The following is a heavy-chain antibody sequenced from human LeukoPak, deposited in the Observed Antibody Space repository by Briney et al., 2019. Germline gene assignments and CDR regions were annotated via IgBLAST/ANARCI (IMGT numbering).Heavy chain of an antibody. Sequence: PGGSLRLSCAVSGFTFSSYSMNWVRQAPGKGLEWVSSISSSGSTIYYADSVKGRFTISRDNAKNSLYLQMNSLRAEDTAVYYCARDDSSGYVWGQGTLVTVSS. D-gene: IGHD3-22*01. CDR2: ISSSGSTI. CDR1: GFTFSSYS. J-gene: IGHJ4*02. V-gene: IGHV3-48*04. CDR3: ARDDSSGYV.